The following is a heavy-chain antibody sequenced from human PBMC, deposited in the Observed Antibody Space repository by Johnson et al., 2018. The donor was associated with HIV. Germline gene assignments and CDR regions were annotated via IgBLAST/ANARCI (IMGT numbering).Heavy chain of an antibody. CDR1: GFTFSSYW. V-gene: IGHV3-7*01. CDR3: AKAGPREYSSSLDAFDI. D-gene: IGHD6-6*01. J-gene: IGHJ3*02. Sequence: VQVVESGGGLVQPGGSLRLSCAASGFTFSSYWMSWVRQAPGKGLEWVANIKQDGSEKYYVDSVKGRFTISRDNSKNKLYLQTSRLRTEDTAVYYCAKAGPREYSSSLDAFDIWGQGTMVTVSS. CDR2: IKQDGSEK.